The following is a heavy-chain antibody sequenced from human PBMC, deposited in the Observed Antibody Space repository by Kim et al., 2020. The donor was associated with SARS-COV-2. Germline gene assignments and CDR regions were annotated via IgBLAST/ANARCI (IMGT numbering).Heavy chain of an antibody. D-gene: IGHD3-3*01. CDR3: ARDPHEGLLHFDY. V-gene: IGHV1-46*01. J-gene: IGHJ4*02. Sequence: YAQKVQGRVTMTRDTSTSTVYMELSSLRSEDTAVYYCARDPHEGLLHFDYWGQGTLVTVSS.